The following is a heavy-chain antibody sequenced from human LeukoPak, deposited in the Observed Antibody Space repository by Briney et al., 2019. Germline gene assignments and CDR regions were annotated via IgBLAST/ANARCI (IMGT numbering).Heavy chain of an antibody. CDR2: INPNSGGT. D-gene: IGHD1-26*01. Sequence: GASVKVSCKTSGYTFTDYMHWVRQAPGQGLEWMGWINPNSGGTNYAQKFQGRVTMTRDTSISTAYMELSRLRSDDTAVYYCARGSRGSYYYYWGQGTLVTVSS. V-gene: IGHV1-2*02. CDR3: ARGSRGSYYYY. J-gene: IGHJ4*02. CDR1: GYTFTDY.